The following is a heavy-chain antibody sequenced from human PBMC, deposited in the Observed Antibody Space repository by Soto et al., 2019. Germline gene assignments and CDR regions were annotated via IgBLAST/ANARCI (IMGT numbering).Heavy chain of an antibody. CDR3: ARGGLGRITGTTSDQN. CDR2: INSDGSST. V-gene: IGHV3-74*01. CDR1: GFTFSSYW. D-gene: IGHD1-20*01. J-gene: IGHJ4*02. Sequence: GGSLRLSCAASGFTFSSYWMHWVRQAPGKGLVWVSRINSDGSSTSYVDSVKGRFTISRDNAKNTLYLQMNSLRAEDTAVYYCARGGLGRITGTTSDQNWGQGTLVTVSS.